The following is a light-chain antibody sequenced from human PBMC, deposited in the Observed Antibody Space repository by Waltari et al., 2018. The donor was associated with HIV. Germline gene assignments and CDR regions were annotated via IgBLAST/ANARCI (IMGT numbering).Light chain of an antibody. CDR2: GKN. J-gene: IGLJ2*01. CDR1: SLRSYY. CDR3: NSRDSSGKQG. Sequence: SSELTQDPAVSVALGQTVRITCQGDSLRSYYASWYQQKPGQAPVLVIYGKNNLPSGIPARFSGSSSGNTASLTITGAQAEDEADYYCNSRDSSGKQGFGGGTKLTVL. V-gene: IGLV3-19*01.